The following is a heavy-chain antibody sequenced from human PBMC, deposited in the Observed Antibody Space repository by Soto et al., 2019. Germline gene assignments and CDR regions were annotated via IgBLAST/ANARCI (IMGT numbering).Heavy chain of an antibody. CDR1: GGSISSGGYY. V-gene: IGHV4-31*03. D-gene: IGHD3-3*01. CDR3: ARGTRYDFWSGYYHDYYYYYMDV. J-gene: IGHJ6*03. CDR2: IYYSEST. Sequence: QVQLQESGPGLVKPSQTLSLTCTVSGGSISSGGYYWSWIRQHPGKGLEWIGYIYYSESTYYNPSLKSRVTISVDTSKNQFSLQLSSVTAADAAVYYCARGTRYDFWSGYYHDYYYYYMDVWGKGTTVTVSS.